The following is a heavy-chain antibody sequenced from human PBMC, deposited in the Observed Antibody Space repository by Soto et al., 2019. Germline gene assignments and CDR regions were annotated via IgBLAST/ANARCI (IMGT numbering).Heavy chain of an antibody. CDR1: GFTFSSYG. Sequence: QVQLVESGGGVVQPGRSLTLSCAASGFTFSSYGMHWVRQAPGKGLEWVAVIWYDGSNKYYADSVKGRFTISRDNSKNTLYLQMNSLRAENTAVYYCARDLAGSSCFWGQGTMVTVSS. J-gene: IGHJ3*01. D-gene: IGHD6-6*01. CDR2: IWYDGSNK. V-gene: IGHV3-33*01. CDR3: ARDLAGSSCF.